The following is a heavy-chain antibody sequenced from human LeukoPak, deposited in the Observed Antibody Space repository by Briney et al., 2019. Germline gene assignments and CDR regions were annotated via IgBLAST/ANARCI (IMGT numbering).Heavy chain of an antibody. Sequence: PSETLSLTCAVYGGSFSGYYWTWIRQPPGKGLEWIGEINHSGSTNYNPSLKSRVTMSVDTSKNQFSLKLSSVTAADTAVYYCARESYFGAFDIWGQGTMVTVSS. D-gene: IGHD3-10*01. CDR1: GGSFSGYY. J-gene: IGHJ3*02. CDR2: INHSGST. CDR3: ARESYFGAFDI. V-gene: IGHV4-34*01.